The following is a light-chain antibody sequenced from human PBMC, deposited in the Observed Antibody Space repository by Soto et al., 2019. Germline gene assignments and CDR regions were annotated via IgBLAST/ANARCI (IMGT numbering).Light chain of an antibody. CDR1: QSVSSN. CDR2: GAS. V-gene: IGKV3-15*01. J-gene: IGKJ1*01. CDR3: HQYHNCPPWT. Sequence: EIVMTQSPATLSVSPGERATLSCRASQSVSSNLAWYQQKPGQAPRLLIYGASTRATGITARFSGSGSGTEFTLTISSLQSEDFAVYYCHQYHNCPPWTFGQGTKVEIK.